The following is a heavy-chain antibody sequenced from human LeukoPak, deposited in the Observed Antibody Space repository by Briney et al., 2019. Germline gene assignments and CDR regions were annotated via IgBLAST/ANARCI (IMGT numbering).Heavy chain of an antibody. CDR3: ARGGSTGLRYFYYYMDV. Sequence: GGSLRLSCAASGLTFSTYSMNWVRRAPGKGLEGVSYISTSGLTIYYRDPVKGRFTISRDNAKNSLYLQMLSLRAEDTAVYYCARGGSTGLRYFYYYMDVWAKGTTVTVSS. J-gene: IGHJ6*03. CDR2: ISTSGLTI. V-gene: IGHV3-48*04. CDR1: GLTFSTYS. D-gene: IGHD4-11*01.